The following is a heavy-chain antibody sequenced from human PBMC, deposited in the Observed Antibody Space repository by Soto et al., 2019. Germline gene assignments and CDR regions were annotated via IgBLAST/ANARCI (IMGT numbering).Heavy chain of an antibody. CDR1: VGSISSGDYY. D-gene: IGHD3-9*01. CDR2: IYYSGST. V-gene: IGHV4-30-4*01. J-gene: IGHJ5*02. CDR3: ARDGGYFDWPHQFDP. Sequence: PSETLSLTCTVSVGSISSGDYYCSWIRQPPGKGLEWIGYIYYSGSTYYNPSLKSRVTISVDTSKNQFSLKLSSVTAADTAVYYCARDGGYFDWPHQFDPWRQGTLFTVSS.